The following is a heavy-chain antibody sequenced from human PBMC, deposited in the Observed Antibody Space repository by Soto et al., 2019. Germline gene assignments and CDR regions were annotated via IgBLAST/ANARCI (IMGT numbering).Heavy chain of an antibody. CDR1: GGSISSFY. CDR2: FYDRGST. CDR3: ARERRDGQKCYFDY. V-gene: IGHV4-59*01. J-gene: IGHJ4*02. Sequence: PAETLSLTCTVSGGSISSFYWSWIRQPPGKGLEWIGYFYDRGSTNYNPSLKSRVTISVDTSKNQFSLRLSSVTAADKAVYYCARERRDGQKCYFDYWGKGTLVTVSS.